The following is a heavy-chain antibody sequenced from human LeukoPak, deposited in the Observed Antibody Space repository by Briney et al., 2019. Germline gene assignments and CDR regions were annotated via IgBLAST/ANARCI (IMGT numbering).Heavy chain of an antibody. CDR3: ARGRATINFDY. J-gene: IGHJ4*02. D-gene: IGHD5-24*01. Sequence: SETLSLTCTVSGDSISGDNYYWSWIRQPAGTGLEWIGRIYTSGSTNYNPSLKSRVAISVDTSKNQFSLNLSSVTAADTAVYYCARGRATINFDYWGQGTLVTVSS. CDR1: GDSISGDNYY. CDR2: IYTSGST. V-gene: IGHV4-61*02.